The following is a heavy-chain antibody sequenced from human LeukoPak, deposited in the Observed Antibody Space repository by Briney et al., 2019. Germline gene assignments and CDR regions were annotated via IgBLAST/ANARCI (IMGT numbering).Heavy chain of an antibody. CDR3: ARDSSGYYGFDY. J-gene: IGHJ4*02. D-gene: IGHD3-22*01. CDR1: GFTVSSNY. V-gene: IGHV3-66*01. CDR2: IYSGGST. Sequence: GGSLRLSCAASGFTVSSNYMSWVRQAPGKGLEWVSVIYSGGSTYYADSVKGRFTISRDNSKNTLYLQMNSLRAEDTAVYYCARDSSGYYGFDYWGQGTLVTVSS.